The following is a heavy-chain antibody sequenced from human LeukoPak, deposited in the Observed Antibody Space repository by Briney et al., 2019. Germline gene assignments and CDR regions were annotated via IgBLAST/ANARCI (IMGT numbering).Heavy chain of an antibody. D-gene: IGHD6-19*01. Sequence: GESLKISCKGSGYSFTSYWISWVRQMPGKGLEWMGRIDPSDSYTIYSPSFQGHVTISADKSISTAYLQWSSLKASDTAMYYCAGPGEGVYSSGWYEYFQHWGQGTLVTVSS. CDR3: AGPGEGVYSSGWYEYFQH. J-gene: IGHJ1*01. CDR1: GYSFTSYW. V-gene: IGHV5-10-1*01. CDR2: IDPSDSYT.